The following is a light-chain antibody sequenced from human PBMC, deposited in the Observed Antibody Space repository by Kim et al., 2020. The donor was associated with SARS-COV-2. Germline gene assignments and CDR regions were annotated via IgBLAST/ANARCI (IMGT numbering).Light chain of an antibody. CDR1: QSISTD. CDR3: QQRNDWPPA. Sequence: EIVLTQSPDTLSLSPGERATLSCRASQSISTDLAWYQHKPGQAPSLLIYDAYARATDIPARFTGSGSGTDFTLTISSLQTEDAAVYYCQQRNDWPPAFGQGTKLEIK. J-gene: IGKJ1*01. CDR2: DAY. V-gene: IGKV3-11*01.